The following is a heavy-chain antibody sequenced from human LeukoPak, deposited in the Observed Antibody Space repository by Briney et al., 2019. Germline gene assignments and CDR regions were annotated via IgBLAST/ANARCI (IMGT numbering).Heavy chain of an antibody. CDR2: IIPILGIA. Sequence: ASVKVSCTASGGTFSSYAISWVRQAPGQGLEWMGRIIPILGIANYAQKFQGRVTITADKSTSTAYMELSSLRSEDTAVYYCARGTYYYDSSGYYYFDYWGQGTLVTVSS. CDR1: GGTFSSYA. D-gene: IGHD3-22*01. J-gene: IGHJ4*02. CDR3: ARGTYYYDSSGYYYFDY. V-gene: IGHV1-69*04.